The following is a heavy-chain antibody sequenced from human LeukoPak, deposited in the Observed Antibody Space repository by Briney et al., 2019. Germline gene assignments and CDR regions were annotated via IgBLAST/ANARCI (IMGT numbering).Heavy chain of an antibody. J-gene: IGHJ3*02. D-gene: IGHD2-15*01. CDR3: ANDSLYCSGGSCHYYDAFDI. CDR2: ISYDGSNK. Sequence: GGSLRLSCAASGFTFSSYGMHWVRQAPGKGLEWVAVISYDGSNKYYADSVKGRFTISRDNSKNTLYLQMNSLRAEDTAVYYCANDSLYCSGGSCHYYDAFDIWGQGTMVTVSS. CDR1: GFTFSSYG. V-gene: IGHV3-30*18.